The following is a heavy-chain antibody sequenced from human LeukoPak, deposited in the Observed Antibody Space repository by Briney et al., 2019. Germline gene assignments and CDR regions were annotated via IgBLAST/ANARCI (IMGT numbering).Heavy chain of an antibody. Sequence: PSETLSLNCSVSGGSIGRNSYFWAWIRQPPGKGLEWIGHVRDSGTTNYKTSLKSRVTISVDTSMRQFSLKVTSLTAADTAVYYCATALGPTVGFDYWGQGILVTVSS. V-gene: IGHV4-39*01. CDR3: ATALGPTVGFDY. CDR1: GGSIGRNSYF. J-gene: IGHJ4*02. D-gene: IGHD1-26*01. CDR2: VRDSGTT.